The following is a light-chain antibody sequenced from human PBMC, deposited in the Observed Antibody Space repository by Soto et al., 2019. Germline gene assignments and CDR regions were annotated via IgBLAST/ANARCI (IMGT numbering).Light chain of an antibody. CDR1: QRVSSY. CDR2: DGS. V-gene: IGKV3-15*01. CDR3: HQYNFWPT. J-gene: IGKJ1*01. Sequence: EIVLTQSPATLSLSPGERATLSCRASQRVSSYLAWYQQRPGQAPRLLIYDGSSRATGIPARFSGSGSGTEFTLTISSLQSEDFAVYYCHQYNFWPTFGQGTK.